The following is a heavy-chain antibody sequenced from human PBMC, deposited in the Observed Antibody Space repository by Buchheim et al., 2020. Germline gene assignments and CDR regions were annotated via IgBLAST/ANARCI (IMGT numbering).Heavy chain of an antibody. CDR3: AKDRPPWTDSSSWYGWFDP. D-gene: IGHD6-13*01. CDR1: GFTFSSYA. Sequence: EVQLLESGGGLVQPGGSLRLSCAASGFTFSSYAMSWVRQAPGKGLEWVSAISGSGGSTYYADSVKGRFTISRDNSKNPLYLQMNGLRAEDTAVYYCAKDRPPWTDSSSWYGWFDPWGQGTL. CDR2: ISGSGGST. J-gene: IGHJ5*02. V-gene: IGHV3-23*01.